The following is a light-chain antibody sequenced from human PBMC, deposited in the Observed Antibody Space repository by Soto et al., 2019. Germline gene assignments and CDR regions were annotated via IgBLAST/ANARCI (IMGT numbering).Light chain of an antibody. CDR2: DVS. V-gene: IGLV2-14*01. J-gene: IGLJ1*01. CDR1: SSDFGGYNY. CDR3: SSYTSSSTLYV. Sequence: QSVLTQPASVSGSPGQSITISCTGTSSDFGGYNYVSWYQQHPGKAPKLMIYDVSNRPSGVSNRFSGSKSGNTASLTISGFQAEDEADYYCSSYTSSSTLYVFGPGTKVTVL.